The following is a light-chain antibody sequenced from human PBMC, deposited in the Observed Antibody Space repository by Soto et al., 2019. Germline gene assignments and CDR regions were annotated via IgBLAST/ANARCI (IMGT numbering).Light chain of an antibody. J-gene: IGKJ1*01. V-gene: IGKV1-16*01. CDR3: QQYSDSSGA. CDR1: QVINNH. CDR2: AAS. Sequence: DIQMTQSPSSLSASVGDRVSIHCRASQVINNHLVWVQQKSGKAPKSLIYAASTLQSGVPSRFSGSGSGTDFTLTISSLQPEDFATYYCQQYSDSSGAFGQGTKVDIK.